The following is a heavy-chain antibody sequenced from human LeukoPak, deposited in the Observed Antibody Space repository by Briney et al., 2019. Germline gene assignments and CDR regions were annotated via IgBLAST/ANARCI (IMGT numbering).Heavy chain of an antibody. CDR2: ISSSGSTI. Sequence: PGGSLRLSCAASGFTFSSYEMNWVRQAPGKGLEWVSYISSSGSTIYYADSVKGRFTISRDNAKNSLYLQMNSLRAEDTAVYYCAKGELGLWFDYWGQGTLVTVSS. CDR1: GFTFSSYE. D-gene: IGHD5-18*01. CDR3: AKGELGLWFDY. V-gene: IGHV3-48*03. J-gene: IGHJ4*02.